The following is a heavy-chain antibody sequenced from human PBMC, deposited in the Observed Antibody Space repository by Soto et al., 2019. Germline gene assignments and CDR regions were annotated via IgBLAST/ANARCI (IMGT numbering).Heavy chain of an antibody. J-gene: IGHJ4*02. CDR1: GFTFSSYT. D-gene: IGHD3-10*01. Sequence: GGSLRLSCAASGFTFSSYTMNWVRQAPGKGLEWVSAISGSGGSTYYADSVKGRFTISRDNSRNTLYLQMNSLRAEDTAVYYCARTMLRGVISVALDYWGQGTLVTVSS. CDR2: ISGSGGST. CDR3: ARTMLRGVISVALDY. V-gene: IGHV3-23*01.